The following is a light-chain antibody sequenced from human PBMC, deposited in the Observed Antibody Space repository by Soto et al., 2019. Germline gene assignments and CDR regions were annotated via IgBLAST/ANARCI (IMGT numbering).Light chain of an antibody. J-gene: IGLJ2*01. Sequence: QSALTQPASVSGSPGQSITISCTGTSSDVGGYHYVSWYQQHPGKAPKLMIYDVSNRPSGVSNRFSGSKSGNTASLTISGLQTEDEADYYCSSYTRSQTVVFGGGTKLTVL. CDR3: SSYTRSQTVV. CDR1: SSDVGGYHY. CDR2: DVS. V-gene: IGLV2-14*01.